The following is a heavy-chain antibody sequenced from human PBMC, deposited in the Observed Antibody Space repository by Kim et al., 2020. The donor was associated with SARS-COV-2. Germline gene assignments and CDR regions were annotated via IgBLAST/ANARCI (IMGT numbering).Heavy chain of an antibody. CDR3: AREAGRAVAGIMWGYYYGMDV. CDR2: ISSVTGTI. D-gene: IGHD6-19*01. V-gene: IGHV3-48*02. J-gene: IGHJ6*02. CDR1: GFSFSSYS. Sequence: GGSLRLSCAASGFSFSSYSMNWVRQAPGKGLEWVSYISSVTGTIYYADSVKGRFTISRDNAKNSLYLQMNSLRDEDTAVYYCAREAGRAVAGIMWGYYYGMDVWGQGTTVTVSS.